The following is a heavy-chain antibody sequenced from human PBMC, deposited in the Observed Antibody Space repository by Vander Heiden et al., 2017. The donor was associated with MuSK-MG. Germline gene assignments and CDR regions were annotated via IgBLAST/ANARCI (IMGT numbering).Heavy chain of an antibody. V-gene: IGHV3-7*01. Sequence: EVQLVESGGGLVQPGGSLRLPCAASGFTFSSSWMSWVRQAPGKGLEWVANIKQDGSEKYYVDSVKGRFTISRDNAKNSLYLQMNSLRAEDTAVYYCARDQSSTSWGVNWFDPWGQGTLVTVSS. CDR1: GFTFSSSW. CDR2: IKQDGSEK. J-gene: IGHJ5*02. D-gene: IGHD6-13*01. CDR3: ARDQSSTSWGVNWFDP.